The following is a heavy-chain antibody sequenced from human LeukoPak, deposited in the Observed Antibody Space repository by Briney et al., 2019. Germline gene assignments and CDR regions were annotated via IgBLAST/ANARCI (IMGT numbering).Heavy chain of an antibody. D-gene: IGHD3-10*01. Sequence: PGGSLRLSCAASGFTFSSYGMHWVRQAPGKGLEWVAVIWYDGSNKYYADSVKGRFTISRDNSKNTLYLQMNSLRAEDTAVYYCARDREAGGNWFDPWGQGTLVTVSS. V-gene: IGHV3-33*01. J-gene: IGHJ5*02. CDR2: IWYDGSNK. CDR3: ARDREAGGNWFDP. CDR1: GFTFSSYG.